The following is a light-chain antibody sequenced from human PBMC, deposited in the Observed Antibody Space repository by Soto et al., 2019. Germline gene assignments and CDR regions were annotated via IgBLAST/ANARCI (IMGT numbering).Light chain of an antibody. CDR2: GAS. Sequence: IQMTQSHSTLSASVGDRVTITCRASQSISSYLNWYQQKPGKAPNLLIFGASNLQAGVPVRFSASGSGTNFTLTISNLQPEDFASYYCLQDYTYPWTFGQGTKVDIK. CDR3: LQDYTYPWT. V-gene: IGKV1-6*01. J-gene: IGKJ1*01. CDR1: QSISSY.